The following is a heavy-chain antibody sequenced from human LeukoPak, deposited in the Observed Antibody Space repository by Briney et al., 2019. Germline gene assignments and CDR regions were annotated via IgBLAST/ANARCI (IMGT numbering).Heavy chain of an antibody. Sequence: ASVKVSCKASGFTFTSSAMQWVRQARGQRLEWIGWIVVGSGNTNYAQKFQERVTITRDMSTSTAYMELSGLRSEDTAVYYCATDLFPAAAARGNWGQGTLVTVSS. D-gene: IGHD6-13*01. CDR1: GFTFTSSA. J-gene: IGHJ4*02. CDR3: ATDLFPAAAARGN. V-gene: IGHV1-58*02. CDR2: IVVGSGNT.